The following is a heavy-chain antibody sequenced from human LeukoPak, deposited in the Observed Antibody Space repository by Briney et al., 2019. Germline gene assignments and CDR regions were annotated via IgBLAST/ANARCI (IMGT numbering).Heavy chain of an antibody. CDR2: IYTSGST. CDR3: ARLSLYCSSTSCPTGFDY. D-gene: IGHD2-2*01. V-gene: IGHV4-4*07. Sequence: PSETLSLTCTVSGGSISSYYWSWIRQPAGKGLEWIGRIYTSGSTNYNPSLKSRVTISVDTSKNQFSLKLSSVTAADTAVYYCARLSLYCSSTSCPTGFDYWGQGTLVTVSS. J-gene: IGHJ4*02. CDR1: GGSISSYY.